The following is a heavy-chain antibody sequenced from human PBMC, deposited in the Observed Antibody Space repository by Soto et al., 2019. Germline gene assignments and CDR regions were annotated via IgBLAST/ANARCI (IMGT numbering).Heavy chain of an antibody. D-gene: IGHD4-17*01. CDR1: GYTFTSYY. Sequence: ASVKVSCKASGYTFTSYYMHWVRQAPGQGLEWMGIINPSGGSTSYAQKFQGRVTMTRDTSTSTVYMELSSLRSEDTAVYYCAREVATVTTFSYYYYGMDVWGQGTTVTAS. J-gene: IGHJ6*02. V-gene: IGHV1-46*01. CDR2: INPSGGST. CDR3: AREVATVTTFSYYYYGMDV.